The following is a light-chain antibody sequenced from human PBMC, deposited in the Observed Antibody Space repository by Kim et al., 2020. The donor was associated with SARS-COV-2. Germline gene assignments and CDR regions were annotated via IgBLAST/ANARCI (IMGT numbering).Light chain of an antibody. CDR1: QSVSSNY. Sequence: APGERATLSCRASQSVSSNYLAWYQQKPGQAPRLLIYGASSRATAIPDRFSGSGSGTDFTLTISRLEPEDCAVYYCQQYGSSPWTFGQGTKVDIK. J-gene: IGKJ1*01. CDR2: GAS. CDR3: QQYGSSPWT. V-gene: IGKV3-20*01.